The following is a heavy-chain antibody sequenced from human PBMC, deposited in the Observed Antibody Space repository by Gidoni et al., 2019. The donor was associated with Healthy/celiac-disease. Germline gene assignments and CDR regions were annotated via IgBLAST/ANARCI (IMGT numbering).Heavy chain of an antibody. J-gene: IGHJ3*02. V-gene: IGHV3-9*01. CDR2: ISWNSGSI. CDR3: ATEGESGAFDI. CDR1: GFTFDDYA. Sequence: EVQLVESGGGLVQPGRSLRLSCAASGFTFDDYAMHWVRQAPGKGLEWGSGISWNSGSIGYADSVKGRFTISRDNAKNSLYLQMNSLRAEDTALYYCATEGESGAFDIWGQGTMVTVSS. D-gene: IGHD3-10*01.